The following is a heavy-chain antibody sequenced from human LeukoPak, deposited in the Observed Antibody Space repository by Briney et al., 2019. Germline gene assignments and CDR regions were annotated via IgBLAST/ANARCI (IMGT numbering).Heavy chain of an antibody. J-gene: IGHJ3*02. CDR3: AREFRVLPDI. Sequence: GGSLRLSCAASGYTFSSYWMHWVRQAPGKGLVWVSRIKSDGSSTNFADSVKGRFTISRDNAKNTLYLQMNSLRDEDTVVYYCAREFRVLPDIWGQGTMVTVCS. D-gene: IGHD3-10*01. CDR1: GYTFSSYW. CDR2: IKSDGSST. V-gene: IGHV3-74*01.